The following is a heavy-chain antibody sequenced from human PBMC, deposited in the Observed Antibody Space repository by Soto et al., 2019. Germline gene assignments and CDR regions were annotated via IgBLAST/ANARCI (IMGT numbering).Heavy chain of an antibody. D-gene: IGHD3-22*01. V-gene: IGHV1-8*01. Sequence: GASVKVSCKASGYTFTSYDINWVRQATGQGLEWMGWMNPNSGNTGYAQKFQGRVTMTRNTSISTAYMELSSLRSEDTAVYYCARSPDYYDSSGYYLVPFDYWGQGTLVTVSS. CDR2: MNPNSGNT. CDR1: GYTFTSYD. J-gene: IGHJ4*02. CDR3: ARSPDYYDSSGYYLVPFDY.